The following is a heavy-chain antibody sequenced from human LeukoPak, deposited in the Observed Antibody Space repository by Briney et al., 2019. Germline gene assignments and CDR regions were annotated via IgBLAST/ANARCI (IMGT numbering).Heavy chain of an antibody. J-gene: IGHJ4*02. Sequence: PGGSLRLSCAASGFTVSSNYMTWVRQAPGKGLEWVSHIYSGGSTYYADSVKGRFTISRDNSKNTLYLQMHSLRAEDTAVYYCAKESLRVVPSATFDYWGQGTLVTVSS. CDR2: IYSGGST. CDR1: GFTVSSNY. D-gene: IGHD2-2*01. V-gene: IGHV3-53*01. CDR3: AKESLRVVPSATFDY.